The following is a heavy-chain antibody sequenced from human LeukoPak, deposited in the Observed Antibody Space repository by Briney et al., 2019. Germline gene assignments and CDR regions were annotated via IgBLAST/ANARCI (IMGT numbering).Heavy chain of an antibody. CDR1: GGSFSGYY. CDR3: ARGPYSSSWYFRPSPFDY. J-gene: IGHJ4*02. D-gene: IGHD6-13*01. V-gene: IGHV4-34*01. CDR2: INHSGST. Sequence: SETLSLTCTVSGGSFSGYYWSWIRQPPGKGLEWIGEINHSGSTNYNPSLKSRVTISVDTSKNQFSLKLSSVTAADTAVYYCARGPYSSSWYFRPSPFDYWGQGTLVTVSS.